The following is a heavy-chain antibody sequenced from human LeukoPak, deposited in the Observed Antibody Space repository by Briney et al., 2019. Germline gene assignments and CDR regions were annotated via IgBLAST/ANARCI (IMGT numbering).Heavy chain of an antibody. Sequence: SETLSLTCIVSGDSVTNHYWSLIRQPPGKGLEWIGYIYYSGSINYNPSLKSRVTISVDTSRNQFSMKLNSVTAADTAVYYCAFTKDTLDAFDIWGQGTMVTVSS. V-gene: IGHV4-59*02. J-gene: IGHJ3*02. CDR3: AFTKDTLDAFDI. D-gene: IGHD3-3*01. CDR1: GDSVTNHY. CDR2: IYYSGSI.